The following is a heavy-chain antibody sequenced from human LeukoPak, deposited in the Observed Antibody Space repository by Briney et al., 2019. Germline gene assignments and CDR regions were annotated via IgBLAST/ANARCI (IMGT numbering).Heavy chain of an antibody. V-gene: IGHV4-31*03. Sequence: LSETLSLTCTVSGGSISSGGYYWSWIRQHPGKGLEWIGYIYYSGSTYYNPYLKSRVTISVDTSKNQFALKLSSVTAADTAVYYCARERGRVIDYWGQGTLVTVSS. J-gene: IGHJ4*02. CDR1: GGSISSGGYY. CDR3: ARERGRVIDY. CDR2: IYYSGST. D-gene: IGHD2-8*01.